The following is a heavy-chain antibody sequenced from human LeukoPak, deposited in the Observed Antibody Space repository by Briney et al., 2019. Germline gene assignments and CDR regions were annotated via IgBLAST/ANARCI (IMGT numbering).Heavy chain of an antibody. CDR1: GGSISSYY. CDR2: IYYSGST. CDR3: ARNLVVPAAMLGY. V-gene: IGHV4-59*01. Sequence: SETLSLTCTVSGGSISSYYWSWIRQPPGKGLGWIGYIYYSGSTNYNPSLKSRVTISVDTSKNQFSLKLSSVTAADTAVYYCARNLVVPAAMLGYWGQGTLVTVSS. J-gene: IGHJ4*02. D-gene: IGHD2-2*01.